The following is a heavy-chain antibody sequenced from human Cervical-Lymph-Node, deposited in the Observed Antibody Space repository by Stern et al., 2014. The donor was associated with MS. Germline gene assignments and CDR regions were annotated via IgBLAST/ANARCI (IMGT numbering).Heavy chain of an antibody. CDR1: GFTFNDYA. Sequence: QVQLVESGGGVVQPGRSLRLSCAASGFTFNDYAMHWVRQGPGKGLEWVSIIAFNGGNKFYADSVVGRFSISRDNSKHTLYLQMDSLRVEDTGVYFCVRDLSSMNRGIWFYDYYGLDLWGQGTTVTVSS. D-gene: IGHD3-10*01. V-gene: IGHV3-33*01. CDR2: IAFNGGNK. CDR3: VRDLSSMNRGIWFYDYYGLDL. J-gene: IGHJ6*02.